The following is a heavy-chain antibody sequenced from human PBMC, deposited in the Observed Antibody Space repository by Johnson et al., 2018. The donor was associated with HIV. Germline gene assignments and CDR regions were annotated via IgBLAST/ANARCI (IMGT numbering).Heavy chain of an antibody. CDR2: ISYAGSKK. CDR3: ARDRWEEPAGLDM. V-gene: IGHV3-30*03. CDR1: GFTFSSYG. Sequence: QVQLVESGGGVVQPGRSLRLSCAASGFTFSSYGMHWVRQAPGKGLEWLAVISYAGSKKYHADSVKGRFTISRDNSKNTLYLQMNSMRTEDTAVYYCARDRWEEPAGLDMWGQGTRVTVSA. J-gene: IGHJ3*02. D-gene: IGHD1-26*01.